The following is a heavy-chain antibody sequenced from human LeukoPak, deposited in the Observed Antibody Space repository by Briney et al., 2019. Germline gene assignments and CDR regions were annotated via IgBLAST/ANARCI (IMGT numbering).Heavy chain of an antibody. CDR2: ISYDGSNK. Sequence: GGSLTLSCAASGFTFSSYGMHWVRQAPGKGLEWVAVISYDGSNKYYADSVKGRFTISRDNSKNTLYLQMNSLRADDTAVYYCAKGSGDYDSSGYFIDYWGQGTLVTVSS. V-gene: IGHV3-30*18. CDR1: GFTFSSYG. CDR3: AKGSGDYDSSGYFIDY. D-gene: IGHD3-22*01. J-gene: IGHJ4*02.